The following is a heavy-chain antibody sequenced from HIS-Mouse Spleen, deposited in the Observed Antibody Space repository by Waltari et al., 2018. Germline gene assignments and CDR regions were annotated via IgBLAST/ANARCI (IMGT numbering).Heavy chain of an antibody. CDR3: AREIPYSSSWYDWYFDL. V-gene: IGHV4-39*07. Sequence: QLQLQESGPGLVKPSETLSLTCTVSGGSISSSRYYWGWIREPPGKGLEWIGGIYYSGSTYYNPSLKSRVTISVDTSKNQFSLKLSSVTAADTAVYYCAREIPYSSSWYDWYFDLWGHGTLVTVSS. CDR1: GGSISSSRYY. D-gene: IGHD6-13*01. J-gene: IGHJ2*01. CDR2: IYYSGST.